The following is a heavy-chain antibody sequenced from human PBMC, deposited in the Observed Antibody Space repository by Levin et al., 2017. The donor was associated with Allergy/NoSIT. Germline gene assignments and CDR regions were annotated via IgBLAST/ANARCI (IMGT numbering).Heavy chain of an antibody. CDR1: GDSVSSNSAA. D-gene: IGHD6-13*01. J-gene: IGHJ6*02. CDR2: TYYRSKWYN. CDR3: ARDTTSIAAAGRGYYYYGMDV. Sequence: PSETLSLTCAISGDSVSSNSAAWNWIRQSPSRGLEWLGRTYYRSKWYNDYAVSVKSRITINPDTSKNQFSLQLNSVTPEDTAVYYCARDTTSIAAAGRGYYYYGMDVWGQGTTVTVSS. V-gene: IGHV6-1*01.